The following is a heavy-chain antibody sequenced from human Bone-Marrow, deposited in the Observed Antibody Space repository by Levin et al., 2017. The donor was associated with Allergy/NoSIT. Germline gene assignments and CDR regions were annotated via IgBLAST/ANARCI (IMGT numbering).Heavy chain of an antibody. Sequence: GASVKVSCKASGGTFSSYAISWVRQAPGQGLEWMGGIIPIFGTANYAQKFQGRVTITADESTSTAYMELSSLRSEDTAVYYCAREVPFWFDPWGQGTLVSVSS. V-gene: IGHV1-69*13. J-gene: IGHJ5*02. CDR1: GGTFSSYA. CDR2: IIPIFGTA. CDR3: AREVPFWFDP. D-gene: IGHD2-2*01.